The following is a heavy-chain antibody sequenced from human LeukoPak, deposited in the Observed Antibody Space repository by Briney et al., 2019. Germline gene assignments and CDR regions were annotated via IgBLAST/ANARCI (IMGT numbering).Heavy chain of an antibody. CDR2: INPNSGGT. Sequence: ASVKVSCKASGYTFTGYYMHWVRQAPGQGLEWMGRINPNSGGTNYAQKFQGRVTMTRDTSISTAYMELSRLRSDDTAVYYCARERERLPHAFDIWGQGTMVTVSS. J-gene: IGHJ3*02. V-gene: IGHV1-2*06. CDR3: ARERERLPHAFDI. D-gene: IGHD4-11*01. CDR1: GYTFTGYY.